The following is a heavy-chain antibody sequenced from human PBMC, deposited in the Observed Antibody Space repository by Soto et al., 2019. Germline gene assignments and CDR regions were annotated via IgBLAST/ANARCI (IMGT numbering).Heavy chain of an antibody. V-gene: IGHV4-34*01. CDR3: GRGWLAYAIDRDYYYYYMDV. CDR2: INHSGST. J-gene: IGHJ6*03. CDR1: GGSFSGYY. Sequence: NPSETLSLTCAVYGGSFSGYYWSWIRQPPGKGLEWIGEINHSGSTNYNPSLKSRVTISVDTSKNQFSLKLSSVTAADTAVYYCGRGWLAYAIDRDYYYYYMDVWGKGTTVTVSS. D-gene: IGHD2-8*01.